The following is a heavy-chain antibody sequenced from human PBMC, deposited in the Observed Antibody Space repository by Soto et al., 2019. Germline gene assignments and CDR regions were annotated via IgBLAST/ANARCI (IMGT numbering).Heavy chain of an antibody. Sequence: PSETLSLTCAVYGGSFSGYYWSWIRQPPGKWLEWIGEINHSGSTNYNPSLKSRVTISVDTSKNQFSLKLSSVTAADTAVYYCARGFCSSTSCYSPFRRYYYYGMDVWGQGXTVTVSS. J-gene: IGHJ6*02. V-gene: IGHV4-34*01. D-gene: IGHD2-2*02. CDR1: GGSFSGYY. CDR3: ARGFCSSTSCYSPFRRYYYYGMDV. CDR2: INHSGST.